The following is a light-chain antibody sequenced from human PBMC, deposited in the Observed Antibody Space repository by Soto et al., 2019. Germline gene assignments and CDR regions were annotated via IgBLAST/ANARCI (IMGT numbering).Light chain of an antibody. CDR3: SSYTSSSTLV. CDR2: EVS. J-gene: IGLJ2*01. V-gene: IGLV2-14*01. CDR1: SSDVGAYNY. Sequence: QSVLTQPASVSGSPGQSITISCTGTSSDVGAYNYVSWYQQHPGKAPKVMIYEVSNRPSGVSNRFSGSKSGNTASLTISGLQAEDEAVYYCSSYTSSSTLVFGGGTKLTVL.